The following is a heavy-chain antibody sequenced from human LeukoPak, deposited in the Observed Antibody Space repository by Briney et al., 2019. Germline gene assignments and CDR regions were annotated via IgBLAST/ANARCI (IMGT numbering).Heavy chain of an antibody. V-gene: IGHV3-7*03. J-gene: IGHJ4*02. CDR1: GFTFSSYW. CDR2: IKQDGSEK. Sequence: GGSLRLSCAASGFTFSSYWMSWVRQAPGKGLEWVANIKQDGSEKYYVDSVKGRFTISRDNAKNSLYLQMNSLRAEDTAVYYCARAPPYYDFWSGYEGGGYFDYWGQGTLVTVSS. D-gene: IGHD3-3*01. CDR3: ARAPPYYDFWSGYEGGGYFDY.